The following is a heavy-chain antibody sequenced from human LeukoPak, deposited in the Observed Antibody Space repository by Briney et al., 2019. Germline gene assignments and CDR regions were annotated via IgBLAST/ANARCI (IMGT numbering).Heavy chain of an antibody. Sequence: SETLSLTCTVSGGSISSYYWSWIRQPAGKGLEWIGSIYYSGSTYYNPSLKSRVTISVDTSKNQFSLKLSSVTAADTAVYYCARRDTVLYYFDYWGQGTLVTVSS. CDR1: GGSISSYY. V-gene: IGHV4-59*05. D-gene: IGHD2-8*01. CDR3: ARRDTVLYYFDY. CDR2: IYYSGST. J-gene: IGHJ4*02.